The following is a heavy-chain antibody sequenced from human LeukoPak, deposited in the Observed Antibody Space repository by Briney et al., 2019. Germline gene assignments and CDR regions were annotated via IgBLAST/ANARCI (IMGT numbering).Heavy chain of an antibody. CDR3: ARGGSGWCIDN. CDR2: ISAHNGDK. V-gene: IGHV1-18*01. J-gene: IGHJ4*02. CDR1: GYSLTSYG. Sequence: SVKVSCKASGYSLTSYGIRWVRQAPGQGLEWMGWISAHNGDKTYAQKLKGRVTMPTDTSTSTAYMELKSLRSDDTAVYYCARGGSGWCIDNWGQGTLVTVSS. D-gene: IGHD6-19*01.